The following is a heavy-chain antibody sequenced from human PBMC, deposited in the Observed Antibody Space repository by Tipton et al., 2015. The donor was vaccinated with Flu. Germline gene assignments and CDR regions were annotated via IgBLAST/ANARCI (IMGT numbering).Heavy chain of an antibody. D-gene: IGHD1-26*01. CDR2: LYTSGST. Sequence: LRLSCTVSGGSISSGSHYWSWIRQPAGRGVEWIGQLYTSGSTNYSPSLQSRVTMSVDTAKNQFSLKLSSVTAADTAVYYCARTRSGNYLDDAFDIWGQGTLVTVSS. V-gene: IGHV4-61*09. CDR1: GGSISSGSHY. CDR3: ARTRSGNYLDDAFDI. J-gene: IGHJ3*02.